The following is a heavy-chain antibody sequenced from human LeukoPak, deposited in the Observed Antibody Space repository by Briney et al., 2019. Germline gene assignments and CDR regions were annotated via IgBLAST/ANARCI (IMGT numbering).Heavy chain of an antibody. CDR1: GFTFSSYA. CDR2: ISGSGGST. CDR3: AKDPYDPRAGDY. D-gene: IGHD3-22*01. V-gene: IGHV3-23*01. Sequence: PGGSLRLSCAASGFTFSSYAMSWVRQAPGKGLEWVSAISGSGGSTYYADSVKGRFTISRDNSKNTLYLQMNSLRAEGTAVYYCAKDPYDPRAGDYWGQGTLVTVSS. J-gene: IGHJ4*02.